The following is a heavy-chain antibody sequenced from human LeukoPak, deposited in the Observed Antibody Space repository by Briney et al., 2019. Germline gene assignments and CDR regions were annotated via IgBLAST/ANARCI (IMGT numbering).Heavy chain of an antibody. CDR2: INGDGSVT. J-gene: IGHJ6*02. CDR1: GFTFSTYW. V-gene: IGHV3-74*01. Sequence: GSLRLSCAASGFTFSTYWMHWVRQAPGKGLPWVSRINGDGSVTVYADSVKGRFTISRDNAKNTLYLQMSSLRAEDTAVYHCASDSPYYGMDDWGQGTTVTVSS. CDR3: ASDSPYYGMDD.